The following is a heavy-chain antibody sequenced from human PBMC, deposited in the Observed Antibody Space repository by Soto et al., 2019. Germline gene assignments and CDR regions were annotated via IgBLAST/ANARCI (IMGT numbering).Heavy chain of an antibody. J-gene: IGHJ6*02. CDR1: GYTFSSYG. CDR2: ISPYDGNT. V-gene: IGHV1-18*01. Sequence: QVQLVQSGGEAKKPGASVKVSCKASGYTFSSYGINWVRQAPGQGLEWLGWISPYDGNTKYAQILQGRVSMTTDTSTKTAYMEVRSLRSDDTAVYYCARGGYYDSSGSRNYHYYGMNVWGQGTTVTVSS. D-gene: IGHD3-22*01. CDR3: ARGGYYDSSGSRNYHYYGMNV.